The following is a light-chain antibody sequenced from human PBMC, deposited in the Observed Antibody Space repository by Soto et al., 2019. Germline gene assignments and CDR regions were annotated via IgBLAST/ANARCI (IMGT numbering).Light chain of an antibody. CDR2: GAS. CDR1: QSVSSN. V-gene: IGKV3-15*01. J-gene: IGKJ1*01. CDR3: QQYNNWPRT. Sequence: EIVMTQSPATLSVSPVERATLSSRASQSVSSNLAWYQQKPGQAPRLLIYGASTRATGIPARFSGSGSGTEFTLTISSLQSEDFAVYYCQQYNNWPRTFGQGTKVDIK.